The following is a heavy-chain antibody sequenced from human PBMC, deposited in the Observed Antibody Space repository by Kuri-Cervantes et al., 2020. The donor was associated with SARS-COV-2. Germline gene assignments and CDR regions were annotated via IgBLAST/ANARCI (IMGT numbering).Heavy chain of an antibody. J-gene: IGHJ3*02. CDR2: IYWNDDK. CDR3: AHSVSAEGWGAFDI. V-gene: IGHV2-5*01. Sequence: SGPTLVKPTQTLTLTCTFSGFSLSTSGVGVGWIRQPPGKALEWLALIYWNDDKPYSASLKSRLTITKDTSKNQVVLTMTNMDPVDTATYYCAHSVSAEGWGAFDIWGQGTMVTVSS. CDR1: GFSLSTSGVG. D-gene: IGHD2-15*01.